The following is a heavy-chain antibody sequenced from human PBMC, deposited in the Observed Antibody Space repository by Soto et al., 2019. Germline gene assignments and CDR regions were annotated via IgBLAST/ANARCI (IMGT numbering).Heavy chain of an antibody. CDR2: IYYSGTT. CDR3: ARGPYDGFDV. CDR1: GGSIGRSY. V-gene: IGHV4-59*01. Sequence: SETLSLTCTVSGGSIGRSYWSWIRQPPGKGLQWIGYIYYSGTTDYNPSLKSRVTMSVDTSKMQFSLRLTSVTAADTAVYYCARGPYDGFDVWGQGTMVTV. J-gene: IGHJ3*01.